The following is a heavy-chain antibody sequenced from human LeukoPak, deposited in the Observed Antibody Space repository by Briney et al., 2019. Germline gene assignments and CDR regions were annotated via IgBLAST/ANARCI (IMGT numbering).Heavy chain of an antibody. D-gene: IGHD6-13*01. Sequence: PSETLSLTCAVYGGSFSGYYWSWIRQPPGQGLEWIGEINHSGSTYYNPSLKSRVTISVDTSKNQFSLKLSSVTAADTAVYYCARDVQYSSSWYYFDYWGQGTLVTVSS. CDR1: GGSFSGYY. CDR3: ARDVQYSSSWYYFDY. V-gene: IGHV4-34*01. CDR2: INHSGST. J-gene: IGHJ4*02.